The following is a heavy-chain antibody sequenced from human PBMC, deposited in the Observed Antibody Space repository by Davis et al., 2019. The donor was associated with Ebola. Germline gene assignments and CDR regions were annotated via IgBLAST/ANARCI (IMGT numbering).Heavy chain of an antibody. Sequence: ASSVKVSCQASGYTFTNYGITWVRQAHGQGLEWMGWINPHNGNTNYGQNVQGRVIMTSDTATTTAYMEVGSLSSDDTAVYYCARAKFPTTSDHWGQGTLVTVSS. D-gene: IGHD1-1*01. V-gene: IGHV1-18*04. J-gene: IGHJ4*02. CDR1: GYTFTNYG. CDR2: INPHNGNT. CDR3: ARAKFPTTSDH.